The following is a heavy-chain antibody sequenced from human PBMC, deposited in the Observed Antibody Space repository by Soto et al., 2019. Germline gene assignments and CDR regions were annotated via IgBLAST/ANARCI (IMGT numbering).Heavy chain of an antibody. J-gene: IGHJ4*02. CDR1: GGSLSSSSYY. CDR2: LYYSGST. V-gene: IGHV4-39*07. D-gene: IGHD3-22*01. Sequence: PSETLSLTCTVSGGSLSSSSYYWGWLRQPPGRGLEWIGRLYYSGSTYYNPSLKSRLTISVDRSKNQFSLKLSSVTTADTAVYYCAGSGYYPNYFDYWGQGTLVTVSS. CDR3: AGSGYYPNYFDY.